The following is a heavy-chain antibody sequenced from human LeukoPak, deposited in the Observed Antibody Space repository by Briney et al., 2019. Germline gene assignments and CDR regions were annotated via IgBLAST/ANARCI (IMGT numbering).Heavy chain of an antibody. J-gene: IGHJ4*02. CDR1: GYTFTSYD. V-gene: IGHV1-8*01. D-gene: IGHD3-22*01. CDR3: ATYYYDSSGYRVFDY. Sequence: GASVKVSCKASGYTFTSYDINWVRQATGQGLEWMGGMNPNSGNTGYAQKFQGRVTMTRNTSISTAYMELSSLRSEDTAVYYCATYYYDSSGYRVFDYWGQGTLVTVSS. CDR2: MNPNSGNT.